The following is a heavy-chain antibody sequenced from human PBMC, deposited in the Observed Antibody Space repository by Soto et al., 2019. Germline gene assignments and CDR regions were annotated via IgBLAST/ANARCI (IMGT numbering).Heavy chain of an antibody. D-gene: IGHD3-10*01. CDR1: GFTFSSYA. CDR3: AKAFPPYYGSGSSYYFTF. CDR2: TSGSGLNT. V-gene: IGHV3-23*01. Sequence: LRLSCAASGFTFSSYAMSWVRQAPGKGLEWVSATSGSGLNTYYAESVKGRFTISRDNSKNTLYLQLNSLRAEDTAIYYCAKAFPPYYGSGSSYYFTFWGQGTLVTVSS. J-gene: IGHJ4*02.